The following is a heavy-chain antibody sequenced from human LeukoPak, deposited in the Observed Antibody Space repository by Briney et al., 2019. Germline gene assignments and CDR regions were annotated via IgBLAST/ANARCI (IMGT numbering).Heavy chain of an antibody. CDR1: GSTFDDYA. Sequence: GGSLRLSCAASGSTFDDYAMHWVRQAPGKGLEWVSGISWNSGSIGYADSVKGRFTISRDNAKNSLYLQMNSLRAEDTALYYCAKDCYYGSGSCFDYWGQGTLVTVSS. CDR2: ISWNSGSI. J-gene: IGHJ4*02. V-gene: IGHV3-9*01. CDR3: AKDCYYGSGSCFDY. D-gene: IGHD3-10*01.